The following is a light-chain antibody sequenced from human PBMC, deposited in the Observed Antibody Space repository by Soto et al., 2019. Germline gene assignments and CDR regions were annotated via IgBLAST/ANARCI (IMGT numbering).Light chain of an antibody. CDR3: RQYSTLPLT. J-gene: IGKJ4*01. Sequence: DIQMTHSPSTLSASVREIVTISCGASQAISTWLAWHQQEPGIAPNLLIYKASSLESGVPSRFSGSGSGTEFTLTISSLQPDDFATYYCRQYSTLPLTFGDGTKVDIK. CDR1: QAISTW. CDR2: KAS. V-gene: IGKV1-5*03.